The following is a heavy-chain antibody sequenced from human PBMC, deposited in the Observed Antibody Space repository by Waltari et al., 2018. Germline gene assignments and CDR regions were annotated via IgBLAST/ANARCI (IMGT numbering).Heavy chain of an antibody. CDR2: ISGSGGST. CDR3: ASSHAGSGDY. D-gene: IGHD2-15*01. J-gene: IGHJ4*02. CDR1: GFTFSSYA. V-gene: IGHV3-23*01. Sequence: EVQLLESGGGLVQPGGSLRLSCAASGFTFSSYAMSWVRQAPGMGLEWVSAISGSGGSTDYADSVKGRFTISRDNSKNTLYLQMNSLRAEDTAVYYCASSHAGSGDYWGQGTLVTVSS.